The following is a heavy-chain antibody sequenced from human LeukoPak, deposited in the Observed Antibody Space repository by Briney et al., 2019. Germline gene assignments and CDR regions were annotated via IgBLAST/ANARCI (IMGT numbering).Heavy chain of an antibody. Sequence: ASVKVSCTASGYTFTSYGISWVRQAPGQGLEWMGLISAYNGNTNYAQKLQGRVTMTTDTSTSTAYMELRSLRSDDTAVYYCARVRYSSSWYDYWGQGTLVTVSS. V-gene: IGHV1-18*01. CDR3: ARVRYSSSWYDY. D-gene: IGHD6-13*01. CDR1: GYTFTSYG. J-gene: IGHJ4*02. CDR2: ISAYNGNT.